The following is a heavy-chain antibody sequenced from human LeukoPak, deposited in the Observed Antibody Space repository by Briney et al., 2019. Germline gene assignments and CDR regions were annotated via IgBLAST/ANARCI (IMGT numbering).Heavy chain of an antibody. CDR3: ARGQKLPRIAVAGPLDY. Sequence: GGSLRLSCAASGFTFSSYGMHWVRQAPGKGLEWVAVISYDGSNKYYADSVKGRFTISRDNSKNTLYLQMNSLRAEDTAVYYCARGQKLPRIAVAGPLDYWGQGTLVTVSS. V-gene: IGHV3-30*03. J-gene: IGHJ4*02. CDR2: ISYDGSNK. D-gene: IGHD6-19*01. CDR1: GFTFSSYG.